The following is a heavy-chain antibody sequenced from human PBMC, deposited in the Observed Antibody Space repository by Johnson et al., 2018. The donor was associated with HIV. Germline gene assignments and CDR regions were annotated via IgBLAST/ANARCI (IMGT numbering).Heavy chain of an antibody. CDR2: ISFDGDNK. V-gene: IGHV3-30*18. Sequence: QVQLVESGGGLVKPGGSLRLSCAASGLTFTNAWMNWVRQAPWKGLEWVALISFDGDNKYSPDCLRVRFTISRDNSKNTLYLQMNSLRAEDTAVYYCAKGGEVWYGAFDFWGQGTMAIVSS. D-gene: IGHD6-13*01. CDR3: AKGGEVWYGAFDF. J-gene: IGHJ3*01. CDR1: GLTFTNAW.